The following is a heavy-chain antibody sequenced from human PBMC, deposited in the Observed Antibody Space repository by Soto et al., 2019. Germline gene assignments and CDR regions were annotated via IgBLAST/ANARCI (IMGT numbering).Heavy chain of an antibody. Sequence: QVQLVESGGGVVQPGGSLRLSCAASGFTFSSYAMHWVRQAPGKGLEWVAVISYDGSNKYYADSVKGRFTISRDNSKNTLYLQMNSLRAEDTAVYYCASIPTSGYDFWSGLTYYYYYGMDVWGQGTTVTVSS. J-gene: IGHJ6*02. V-gene: IGHV3-30-3*01. CDR2: ISYDGSNK. CDR1: GFTFSSYA. CDR3: ASIPTSGYDFWSGLTYYYYYGMDV. D-gene: IGHD3-3*01.